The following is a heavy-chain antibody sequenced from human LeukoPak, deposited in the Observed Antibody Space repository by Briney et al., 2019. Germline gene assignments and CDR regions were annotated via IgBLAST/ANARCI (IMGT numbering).Heavy chain of an antibody. Sequence: SETLSLTCTVSGGSISSSSYYWGWIRQPPGKGLEWIGSIYYSRSTYYNPSLKSRVTISVDTSKNHFSLKLSSVTAADTDVYYCARVPTVTFFDYWGQGTLVTVSS. D-gene: IGHD4-17*01. CDR2: IYYSRST. CDR3: ARVPTVTFFDY. CDR1: GGSISSSSYY. J-gene: IGHJ4*02. V-gene: IGHV4-39*02.